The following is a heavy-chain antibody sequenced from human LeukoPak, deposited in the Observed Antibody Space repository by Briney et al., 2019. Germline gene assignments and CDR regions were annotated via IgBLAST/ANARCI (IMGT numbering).Heavy chain of an antibody. CDR3: ARGGGSPPYYFDL. D-gene: IGHD5-12*01. CDR2: ISSSSEYI. CDR1: EFIFSSFG. V-gene: IGHV3-21*01. J-gene: IGHJ4*02. Sequence: PGGALRLSCAAYEFIFSSFGMNWVRQAPGEGLEGVSSISSSSEYIYYSDSVKGRFTISRDNAEKSLFLQMNSLRAEDTAVYYCARGGGSPPYYFDLWGQGTPVTVSS.